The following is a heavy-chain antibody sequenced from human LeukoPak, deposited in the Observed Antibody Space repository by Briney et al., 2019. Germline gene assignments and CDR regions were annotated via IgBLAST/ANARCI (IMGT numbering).Heavy chain of an antibody. V-gene: IGHV3-21*01. CDR3: ARDFVVSYYYDSSGSYYFDY. D-gene: IGHD3-22*01. CDR1: GFTFSSYS. CDR2: ISSSSSYI. J-gene: IGHJ4*02. Sequence: GGSLRLSCAASGFTFSSYSMNWVRQAPGKGLEWVSSISSSSSYIYYADSVKGRSTISGDNAKNSLYLQMNSLRAEDTAVYYCARDFVVSYYYDSSGSYYFDYWGQGTLVTVSS.